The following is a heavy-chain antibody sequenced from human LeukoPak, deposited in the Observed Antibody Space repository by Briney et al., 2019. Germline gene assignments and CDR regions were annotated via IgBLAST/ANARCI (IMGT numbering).Heavy chain of an antibody. CDR3: ARASNVVVTARGWIDP. V-gene: IGHV4-59*01. J-gene: IGHJ5*02. D-gene: IGHD2-21*02. Sequence: SETLSLTCTVSGGSISSYYWSWIRQPPGKGLEWIGYIYYSGSTNYNPSLKSRVTISVDTSKNQFSLKLSSVTAADTAVYYCARASNVVVTARGWIDPWGQGTLVTVSS. CDR2: IYYSGST. CDR1: GGSISSYY.